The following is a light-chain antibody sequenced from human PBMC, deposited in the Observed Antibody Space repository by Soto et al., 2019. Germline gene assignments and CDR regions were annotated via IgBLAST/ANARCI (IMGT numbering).Light chain of an antibody. Sequence: QSVLTQPPSVSGAPGQRVTISCTGSRSNIGAGYDVHWYQQLPGTAPKLLIYGNSNRPSGVPDQFSGSKSGTSASLAITGLQAEDEADYYCQSYDSSLSSYVFGTGTKVTVL. CDR3: QSYDSSLSSYV. J-gene: IGLJ1*01. CDR1: RSNIGAGYD. V-gene: IGLV1-40*01. CDR2: GNS.